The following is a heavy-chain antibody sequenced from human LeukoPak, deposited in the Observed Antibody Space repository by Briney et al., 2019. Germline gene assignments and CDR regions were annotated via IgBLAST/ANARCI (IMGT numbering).Heavy chain of an antibody. CDR1: GFTFSNYW. V-gene: IGHV3-7*03. CDR2: IQEGGREK. CDR3: AKDRSRTRSMDV. J-gene: IGHJ6*02. Sequence: GGSLRLSSAASGFTFSNYWMTWVRQSPGKGLEWVANIQEGGREKNYVDSVKGRFTISRDNAKNSLYLQMNSLRAEDTAVYYCAKDRSRTRSMDVWGQGTTVTVSS.